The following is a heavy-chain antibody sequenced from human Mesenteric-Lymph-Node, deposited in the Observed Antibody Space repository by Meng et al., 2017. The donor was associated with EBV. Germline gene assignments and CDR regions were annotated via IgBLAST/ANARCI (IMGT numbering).Heavy chain of an antibody. CDR2: INAGNGNT. Sequence: QVQRWQRGAEVTQPGSSVTVSCKASGYRLTGYAMHWVRQAPRQRLEWMGRINAGNGNTKYSQKLQGRVTITSDTAASTVYMEVSSLRSEDTAVFYCARDTGSPTGEFDYWGQGTLVTVSS. D-gene: IGHD1-26*01. CDR1: GYRLTGYA. J-gene: IGHJ4*02. V-gene: IGHV1-3*01. CDR3: ARDTGSPTGEFDY.